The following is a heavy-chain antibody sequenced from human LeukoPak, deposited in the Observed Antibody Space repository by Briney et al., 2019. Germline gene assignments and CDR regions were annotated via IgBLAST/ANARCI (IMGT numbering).Heavy chain of an antibody. J-gene: IGHJ4*02. CDR1: GGSISSYY. Sequence: SETLFLTCTVSGGSISSYYWSWIRQPPGKGLEWIGYIYYSGSTNYNPSLKSRVTISVDTSKNQFSLKLSSVTAADTAVYYCARVAYSSGWYIDYWGQGTLVTVSS. CDR2: IYYSGST. D-gene: IGHD6-19*01. V-gene: IGHV4-59*01. CDR3: ARVAYSSGWYIDY.